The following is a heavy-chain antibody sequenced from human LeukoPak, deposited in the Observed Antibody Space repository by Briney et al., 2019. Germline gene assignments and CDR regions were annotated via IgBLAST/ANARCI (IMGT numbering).Heavy chain of an antibody. V-gene: IGHV3-72*01. Sequence: GGSLRLSRAASGFILSDHYVDWVRQAPGKGLEWVVRSRNKANSYSTEYAASVRGRFTVSRDLLKNSVYLQMNSLKTEDTAMYYCTRDESALWGQGTLVTVSS. CDR1: GFILSDHY. CDR2: SRNKANSYST. J-gene: IGHJ4*02. CDR3: TRDESAL.